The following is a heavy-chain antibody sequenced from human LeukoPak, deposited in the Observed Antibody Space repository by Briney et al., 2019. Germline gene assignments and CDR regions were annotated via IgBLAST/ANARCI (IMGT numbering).Heavy chain of an antibody. D-gene: IGHD1-26*01. CDR3: ARDGDIQVGATKHYGMDV. CDR1: GYTFTRYY. V-gene: IGHV1-46*01. CDR2: INPSGGST. J-gene: IGHJ6*02. Sequence: ASVTVSCTASGYTFTRYYMHWVRQAPGQGLEWMGIINPSGGSTSFAQNFQGRVTMTRDTSTSIVYMELSSLRSEDTAVYYCARDGDIQVGATKHYGMDVWGQGATVTVSS.